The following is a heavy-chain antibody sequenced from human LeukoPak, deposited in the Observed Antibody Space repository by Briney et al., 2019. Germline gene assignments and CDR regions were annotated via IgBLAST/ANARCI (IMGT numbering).Heavy chain of an antibody. V-gene: IGHV1-18*01. CDR3: AREDSHGSLSLYYFDY. CDR1: GYTVTSYG. Sequence: ASVKVSCKASGYTVTSYGISWVRQAPGQGLEWMGWISAYNGNTNYAQKLQGRVTMTTDTSTSTAYMELRSLRSDDTAVYYCAREDSHGSLSLYYFDYWRQGTRVTVSS. J-gene: IGHJ4*02. D-gene: IGHD2-15*01. CDR2: ISAYNGNT.